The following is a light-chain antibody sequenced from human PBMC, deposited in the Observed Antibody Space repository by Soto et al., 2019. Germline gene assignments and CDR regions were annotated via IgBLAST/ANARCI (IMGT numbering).Light chain of an antibody. CDR3: QQYNNWPPIT. Sequence: ILLTQSPGTLSFSPGERATLSCRASQSVSSNYLAWYQQKPGQAPRLLIYGASSRATGIPDRFSGSGSGTEFTLTISSLQSEDFAVYYCQQYNNWPPITFGQGTRLEIK. CDR2: GAS. V-gene: IGKV3-20*01. J-gene: IGKJ5*01. CDR1: QSVSSNY.